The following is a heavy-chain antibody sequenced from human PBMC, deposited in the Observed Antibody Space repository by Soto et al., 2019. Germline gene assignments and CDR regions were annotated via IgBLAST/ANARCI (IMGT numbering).Heavy chain of an antibody. D-gene: IGHD3-22*01. CDR1: GGSISSGGYY. V-gene: IGHV4-31*03. J-gene: IGHJ3*02. CDR3: ARDPRSGYDSSGYYYTDAFEI. Sequence: PSETLSLTCTVSGGSISSGGYYWSWIRQHPGKGLEWIGYIYYSGSTYYNPSLKSRVTISVDTSKNQFSLKLSSVTAADTAVYYCARDPRSGYDSSGYYYTDAFEIWGQGTMVTGSS. CDR2: IYYSGST.